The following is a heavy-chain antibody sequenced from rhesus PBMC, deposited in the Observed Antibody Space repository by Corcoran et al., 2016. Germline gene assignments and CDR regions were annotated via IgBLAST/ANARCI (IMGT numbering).Heavy chain of an antibody. Sequence: QVQLQESGPGLVKPSETLSLTCAVSGGSISSSNWWSWIRQPPGKGLEWIGYISGSSGSTYFNPSRKRRVTISTDTSKNHCSLNLISVTAADTAVYYCASRIAAPFDYWGQGVLVTVSS. CDR3: ASRIAAPFDY. CDR1: GGSISSSNW. CDR2: ISGSSGST. J-gene: IGHJ4*01. V-gene: IGHV4-65*01. D-gene: IGHD6-31*01.